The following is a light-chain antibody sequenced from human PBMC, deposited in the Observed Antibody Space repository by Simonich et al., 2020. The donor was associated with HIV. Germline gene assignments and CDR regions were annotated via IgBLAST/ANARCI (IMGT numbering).Light chain of an antibody. CDR1: SSDVGGYNY. V-gene: IGLV2-14*01. J-gene: IGLJ3*02. CDR3: SSYAGSNNLGV. CDR2: EVS. Sequence: QSALTQPASVSGSPGQSITISCTGTSSDVGGYNYVSWYQQHPGKAPQLMIYEVSNRPSGVSNLFAGSKSGNTASLTISGLQAEDEADYYCSSYAGSNNLGVFGGGTKLTVL.